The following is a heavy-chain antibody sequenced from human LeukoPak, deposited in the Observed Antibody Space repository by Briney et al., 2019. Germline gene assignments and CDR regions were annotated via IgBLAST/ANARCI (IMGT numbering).Heavy chain of an antibody. J-gene: IGHJ3*02. CDR2: IYSGESA. V-gene: IGHV3-66*01. CDR3: AREAEWANDAFDI. Sequence: GGSLRLSCAASGFSVSSNYMSWVRQAPGKGLEWVSTIYSGESAYYADSVKGRFTISRDNSKNALVLQMNSLRAGDTAVYYCAREAEWANDAFDIWGQGTMVTVSS. D-gene: IGHD1-26*01. CDR1: GFSVSSNY.